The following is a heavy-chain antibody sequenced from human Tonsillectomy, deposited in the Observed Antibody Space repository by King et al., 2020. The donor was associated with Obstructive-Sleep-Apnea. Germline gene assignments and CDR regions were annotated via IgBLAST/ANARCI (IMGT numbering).Heavy chain of an antibody. CDR1: GFIFSSYA. Sequence: VQLVESGGGVVQPGRSLRLSCSASGFIFSSYAMHWVRQAPGKGLEWVAVTSSDGSNKYYADSVTGRFTISRDNSRNTLYLQLNSLRAEDTAVYYCARDQDIVATIWDYYGMGVWGQGTTVTVSS. CDR3: ARDQDIVATIWDYYGMGV. V-gene: IGHV3-30*04. D-gene: IGHD5-12*01. J-gene: IGHJ6*02. CDR2: TSSDGSNK.